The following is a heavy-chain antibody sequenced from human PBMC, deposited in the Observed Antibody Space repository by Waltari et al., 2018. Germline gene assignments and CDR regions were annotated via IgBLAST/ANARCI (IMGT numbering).Heavy chain of an antibody. J-gene: IGHJ5*02. V-gene: IGHV1-24*01. D-gene: IGHD2-15*01. CDR2: FDPEYGEA. CDR3: TRDRVGYCSGGTCYSRWFDP. CDR1: GYSLTESA. Sequence: QVQLVQSGAEVKKPGASVKVYCRVYGYSLTESALHWVRRAPGKGLEWLGGFDPEYGEAVYAQEFQGRVTMTEDTSKDTAYMELSSLTYEDTAVYYCTRDRVGYCSGGTCYSRWFDPWGQGTLVTVSS.